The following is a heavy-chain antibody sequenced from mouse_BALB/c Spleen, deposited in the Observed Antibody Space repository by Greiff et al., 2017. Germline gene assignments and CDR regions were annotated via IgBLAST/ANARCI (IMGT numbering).Heavy chain of an antibody. V-gene: IGHV1-82*01. CDR2: IYPGDGDT. CDR1: GYAFSSSW. Sequence: VQLHQSGPELVKPGASVKISCKASGYAFSSSWMNWVKQRPGQGLEWIGRIYPGDGDTNYNGKFKGKATLTADKSSSTAYMQLSSLTSVDSAVYFCARSGTGTKAMDYWGQGTSVTVSS. J-gene: IGHJ4*01. D-gene: IGHD4-1*01. CDR3: ARSGTGTKAMDY.